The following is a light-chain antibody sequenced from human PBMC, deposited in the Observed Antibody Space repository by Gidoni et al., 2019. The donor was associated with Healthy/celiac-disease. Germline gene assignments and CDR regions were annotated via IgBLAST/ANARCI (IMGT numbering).Light chain of an antibody. CDR3: QQSYSTHSIT. CDR2: AAS. Sequence: DIQMTQSPSSLSASVGDRVTITCRASQSISSYLNWYQQKPGKAPKLLIYAASSLQSGVPSRFSRSGSGTDFTLTISSLQPEDFATYYCQQSYSTHSITFGQXTRLEIK. V-gene: IGKV1-39*01. CDR1: QSISSY. J-gene: IGKJ5*01.